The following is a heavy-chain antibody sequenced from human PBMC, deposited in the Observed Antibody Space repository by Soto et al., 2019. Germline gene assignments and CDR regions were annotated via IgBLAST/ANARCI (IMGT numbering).Heavy chain of an antibody. CDR2: IYATGTT. V-gene: IGHV4-4*07. D-gene: IGHD1-1*01. CDR3: VRDGTKTLRDWFDP. CDR1: GASISGFY. J-gene: IGHJ5*02. Sequence: SETLSLTCTVSGASISGFYWSWIRKSAGKGLEWIGRIYATGTTDYNPSLKSRVMMSVDTSKKQFSLKLRSVTAADTAVYYCVRDGTKTLRDWFDPWGQGVSVTVSS.